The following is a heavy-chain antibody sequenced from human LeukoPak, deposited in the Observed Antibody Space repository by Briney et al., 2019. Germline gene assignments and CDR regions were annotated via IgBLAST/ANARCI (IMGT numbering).Heavy chain of an antibody. J-gene: IGHJ4*02. V-gene: IGHV4-34*01. D-gene: IGHD3-22*01. Sequence: SETLSLTCAVYGESFRGYYWSWIRQPPGKGLEWLGEINHSGSTNYNPSLKSRVTISVDTSKNQFSLKLSSVTAADTAVYYCARGVARTYYSDTSGYAAADYWGQGTLVTVSS. CDR2: INHSGST. CDR1: GESFRGYY. CDR3: ARGVARTYYSDTSGYAAADY.